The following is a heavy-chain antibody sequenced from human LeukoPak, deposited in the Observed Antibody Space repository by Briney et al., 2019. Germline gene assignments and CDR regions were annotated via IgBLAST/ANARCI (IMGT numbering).Heavy chain of an antibody. CDR3: AKDRPVGATYYFDY. D-gene: IGHD1-26*01. V-gene: IGHV3-30*18. Sequence: GGSLRLSCAASGFTFSSYGIHWVRQAPGKGLEWVAVISYDGSNKYYADSVKGRFTISRDNSKNTLYLQMNSLRAEDTAVYYCAKDRPVGATYYFDYWGQGTLVTVSS. CDR1: GFTFSSYG. J-gene: IGHJ4*02. CDR2: ISYDGSNK.